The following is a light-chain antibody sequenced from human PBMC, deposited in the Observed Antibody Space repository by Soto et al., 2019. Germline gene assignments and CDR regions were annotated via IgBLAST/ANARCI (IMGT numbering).Light chain of an antibody. J-gene: IGKJ2*01. CDR2: GAS. CDR3: LQYGSLPYT. CDR1: QSVSSSY. Sequence: EIVLTQSPGTLSLSPGERATLSCRASQSVSSSYLAWYQQKPGQAPRLLIYGASSRATGIPDRFSGSGSGTDFTLTISRLEPEDFVVYYCLQYGSLPYTFGQGTKLEIQ. V-gene: IGKV3-20*01.